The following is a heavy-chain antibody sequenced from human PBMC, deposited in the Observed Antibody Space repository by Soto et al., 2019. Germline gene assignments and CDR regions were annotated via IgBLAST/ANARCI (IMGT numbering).Heavy chain of an antibody. CDR1: GFTFSSYS. D-gene: IGHD3-3*01. Sequence: EVQLVESGGGLVKPGGSLRLSCAASGFTFSSYSMNWVRQAPGKGLEWVSSISSSSSYIYYADSVKGRFTISRDNAKNSLYLQMNSLGAEDTAVYYCARGYPLRFLERLPSGTDYYYGMDFWGQGTTVTVSS. J-gene: IGHJ6*02. CDR2: ISSSSSYI. CDR3: ARGYPLRFLERLPSGTDYYYGMDF. V-gene: IGHV3-21*01.